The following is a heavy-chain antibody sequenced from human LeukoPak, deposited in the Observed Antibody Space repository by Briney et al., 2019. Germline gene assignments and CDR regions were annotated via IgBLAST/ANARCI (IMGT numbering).Heavy chain of an antibody. CDR1: GLTFTYYA. D-gene: IGHD6-19*01. V-gene: IGHV3-23*01. CDR2: ISGSGGSA. CDR3: AKVGSSGWYAMDV. Sequence: GGSLRLSCTASGLTFTYYAMTWVRQAPGKGLEWVSLISGSGGSAKYADSVKGRFTISRDNSENTLFLQMSSLRAEDTAIYYGAKVGSSGWYAMDVWGRGTSVTVS. J-gene: IGHJ6*02.